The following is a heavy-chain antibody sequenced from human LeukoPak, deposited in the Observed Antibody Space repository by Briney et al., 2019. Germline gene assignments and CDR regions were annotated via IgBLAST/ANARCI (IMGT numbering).Heavy chain of an antibody. CDR1: GFTFSSYG. J-gene: IGHJ3*02. CDR2: ISYDGSNK. Sequence: GGSLRLSCAASGFTFSSYGMHWVRQAPGKGLEWVAVISYDGSNKYYADSVKGRFTISRDNSKDTLYLQMNSLRAEDTAVYYCAGPYASDAFDIWGQGTMVTVSS. CDR3: AGPYASDAFDI. D-gene: IGHD3-16*01. V-gene: IGHV3-30*03.